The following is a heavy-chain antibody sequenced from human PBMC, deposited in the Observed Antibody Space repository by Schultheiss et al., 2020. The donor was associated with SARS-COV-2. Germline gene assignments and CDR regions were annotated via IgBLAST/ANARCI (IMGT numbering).Heavy chain of an antibody. D-gene: IGHD3-10*01. CDR2: IYYSGST. CDR1: GGSISSYY. CDR3: ARGTYYYGSGSYFPGGSY. J-gene: IGHJ4*02. V-gene: IGHV4-59*12. Sequence: SETLSLTCTVSGGSISSYYWSWIRQPPGKGLEWIGYIYYSGSTNYNPSLKSRVTMSVDTCKNQFSLKLSSVTAVDTAVYYCARGTYYYGSGSYFPGGSYWGQGTLVTV.